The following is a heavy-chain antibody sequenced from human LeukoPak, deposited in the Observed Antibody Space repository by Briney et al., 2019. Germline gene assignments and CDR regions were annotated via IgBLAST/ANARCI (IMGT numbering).Heavy chain of an antibody. Sequence: PSETLSLTCTVSGVSIRSYYWNWIRQPPGKGPEWLGYIYRGSTNFYPSFASRVPITVDTSKNQFSLKLTSLTAADTAVYYCATAPMLRGEGGEHYKYGMDVWGQGTTVIVSS. CDR3: ATAPMLRGEGGEHYKYGMDV. CDR1: GVSIRSYY. D-gene: IGHD3-10*01. CDR2: IYRGST. J-gene: IGHJ6*02. V-gene: IGHV4-59*12.